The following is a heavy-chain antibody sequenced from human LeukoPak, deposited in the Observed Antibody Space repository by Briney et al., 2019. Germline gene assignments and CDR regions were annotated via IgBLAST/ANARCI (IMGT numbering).Heavy chain of an antibody. CDR2: IKKDGTET. CDR1: GFPFSDFW. D-gene: IGHD2-2*01. J-gene: IGHJ4*02. Sequence: GGSLRLSCTASGFPFSDFWMTWVRQAPGKGLEWVANIKKDGTETYYVDSVKGRFTVSRENAKNSLYLHMNSLRAEDTAVYYCARGHCSSTSCKGYYFDYWGQGTLVTVSS. CDR3: ARGHCSSTSCKGYYFDY. V-gene: IGHV3-7*04.